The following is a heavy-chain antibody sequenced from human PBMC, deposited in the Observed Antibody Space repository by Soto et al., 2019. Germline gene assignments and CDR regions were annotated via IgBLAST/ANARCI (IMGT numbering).Heavy chain of an antibody. Sequence: QVQLQQWGAGLLKPSETLSLTCAVSGGSFSGYYWSWIRQPPGKGLEWIGEINHSGSTNYNPSLKSRVTISVDTSKNQFSLKLSSVTAADTAVYYCARGRGIAVARLWFDPWGQGTLVTVSS. J-gene: IGHJ5*02. CDR3: ARGRGIAVARLWFDP. D-gene: IGHD6-19*01. V-gene: IGHV4-34*01. CDR1: GGSFSGYY. CDR2: INHSGST.